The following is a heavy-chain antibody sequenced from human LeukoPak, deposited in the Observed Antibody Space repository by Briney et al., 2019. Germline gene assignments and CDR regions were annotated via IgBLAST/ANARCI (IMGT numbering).Heavy chain of an antibody. D-gene: IGHD3-22*01. J-gene: IGHJ4*02. V-gene: IGHV3-21*06. CDR2: ISTSSTYI. CDR3: VRETFYYDSSGCSIDHNFDF. Sequence: GGSLRLSCAASGFTFNNYTMNWVRQAPGEGLEWISYISTSSTYIYYADSVKGRFTISRDNAKNSLYLHMSSLRAEDTAVYHCVRETFYYDSSGCSIDHNFDFWGQGTLVTVSS. CDR1: GFTFNNYT.